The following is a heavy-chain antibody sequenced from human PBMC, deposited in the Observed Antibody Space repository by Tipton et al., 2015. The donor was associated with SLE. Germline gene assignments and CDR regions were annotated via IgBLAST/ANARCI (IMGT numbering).Heavy chain of an antibody. Sequence: TLSLTCTVSGGSISSGGYYWTWIRQLPGKGLEWIGYIYYSGNTYYNPSLKSRVTISVDTSKNQFSLKLSSVTAADTAVYYCARDRRGWYFDLWGRGTLVTVSS. J-gene: IGHJ2*01. CDR3: ARDRRGWYFDL. D-gene: IGHD3-10*01. V-gene: IGHV4-31*03. CDR1: GGSISSGGYY. CDR2: IYYSGNT.